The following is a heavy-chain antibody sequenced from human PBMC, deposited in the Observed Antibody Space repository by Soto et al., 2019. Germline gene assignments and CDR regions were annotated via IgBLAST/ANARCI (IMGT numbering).Heavy chain of an antibody. V-gene: IGHV3-7*03. CDR2: INPDGNVG. Sequence: EVQLLGSGGGLVQPGGSLRLSCVGSGFTFGTYWMNWVRQAPGKGLEWVANINPDGNVGTYVDSVRGRFTSSRDNAKNSLYLQLNSLRTDDTAVYFCASGGGYDVEYWGQGIMVTVSS. CDR3: ASGGGYDVEY. D-gene: IGHD3-16*01. CDR1: GFTFGTYW. J-gene: IGHJ4*02.